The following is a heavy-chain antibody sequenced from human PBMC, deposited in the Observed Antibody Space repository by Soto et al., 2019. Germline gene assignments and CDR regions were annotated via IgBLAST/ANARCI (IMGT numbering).Heavy chain of an antibody. D-gene: IGHD1-1*01. V-gene: IGHV6-1*01. CDR1: GDSVSSNSAA. CDR3: ERTTGHFDS. J-gene: IGHJ4*02. Sequence: SHTLSLTCAISGDSVSSNSAAWNWIMRSPSRGLEWLGRTYHRSKWYNDYAVSVKSRIVISPDTSKNQFYLQLNSVTHEDTAVNYCERTTGHFDSWPQGPLATVSS. CDR2: TYHRSKWYN.